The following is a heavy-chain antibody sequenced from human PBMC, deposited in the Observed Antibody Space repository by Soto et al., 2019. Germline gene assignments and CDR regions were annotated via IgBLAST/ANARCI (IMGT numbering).Heavy chain of an antibody. J-gene: IGHJ4*02. CDR1: GFIFRNYW. CDR2: IKQDGGQK. Sequence: HPGGSLRLSCAASGFIFRNYWMSWVRQAPGKGLEWVANIKQDGGQKYYVDSVKGRFTISRDNARNSVYLQISSLRAEDTAMYYCARIGYSSSSLDYWGLGTLVTVSS. V-gene: IGHV3-7*03. CDR3: ARIGYSSSSLDY. D-gene: IGHD6-6*01.